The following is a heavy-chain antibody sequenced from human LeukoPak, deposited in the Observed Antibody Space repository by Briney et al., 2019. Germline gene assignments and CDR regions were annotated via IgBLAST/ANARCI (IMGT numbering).Heavy chain of an antibody. CDR3: AKDRWELLHPDYFDY. D-gene: IGHD1-26*01. CDR1: GFTFSSYA. J-gene: IGHJ4*02. V-gene: IGHV3-23*01. Sequence: GGFLRLSCAASGFTFSSYAMSWVRQAPGKGLEWVSAISGSGGSTYYADSVKGRFTISRDNSKNTLYLQMNSLRAEDTAVYYCAKDRWELLHPDYFDYWGQGTLVTVSS. CDR2: ISGSGGST.